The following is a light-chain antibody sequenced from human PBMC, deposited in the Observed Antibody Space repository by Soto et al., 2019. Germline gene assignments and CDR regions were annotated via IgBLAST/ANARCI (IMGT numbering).Light chain of an antibody. Sequence: EIVLRQSPATLSLSPGERATLPCMASQSVSSSYLAWYQQKPGQAPRLLIYGASSRATGIPDRFSGSGSGTDFTLTISSLQPEDFATYYCQQANSFPLTFGGGTKV. J-gene: IGKJ4*01. V-gene: IGKV3D-20*02. CDR2: GAS. CDR1: QSVSSSY. CDR3: QQANSFPLT.